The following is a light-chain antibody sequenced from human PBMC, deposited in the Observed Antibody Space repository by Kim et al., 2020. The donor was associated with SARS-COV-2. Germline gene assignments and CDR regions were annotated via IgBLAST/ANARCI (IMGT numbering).Light chain of an antibody. V-gene: IGLV4-69*02. Sequence: QLVLTQSPSASASLGASVKLTCTLSSGHSTYAVAWHQQQPQKGPRYLMKINDDGSHSKGDGIPDRFSGSSSGAERHLTISSLQSEDEADYYCQTWGTGIRVFGGGTKVTVL. CDR2: INDDGSH. CDR3: QTWGTGIRV. J-gene: IGLJ3*02. CDR1: SGHSTYA.